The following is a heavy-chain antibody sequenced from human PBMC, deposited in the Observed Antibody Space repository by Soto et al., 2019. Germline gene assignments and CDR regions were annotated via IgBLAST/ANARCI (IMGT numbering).Heavy chain of an antibody. J-gene: IGHJ1*01. Sequence: EVQLVESGGGLVQPGGSLRLSCAASGFTVSSNYMSWVRQAPGKGLEWVSVIYSGGSTYYADSVKGIFTISRDNSKNTLSLQMSSLRADDTAVTHCARARWLRGYFQHWGQGTLVTFSS. D-gene: IGHD5-12*01. V-gene: IGHV3-66*01. CDR1: GFTVSSNY. CDR3: ARARWLRGYFQH. CDR2: IYSGGST.